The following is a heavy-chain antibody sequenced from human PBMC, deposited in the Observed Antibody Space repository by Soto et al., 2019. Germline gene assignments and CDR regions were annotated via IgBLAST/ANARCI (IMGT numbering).Heavy chain of an antibody. CDR2: ISGGGGGT. J-gene: IGHJ4*02. D-gene: IGHD3-10*01. CDR1: GFSFSNYA. CDR3: AKVGHYYGSGSYYNFAY. V-gene: IGHV3-23*01. Sequence: GSLRLSCAASGFSFSNYAMNWVRQAPGKGLEWVSGISGGGGGTYYADSVKGRFIISRDNSKNTVYLQMNSLRAEDTAFYYCAKVGHYYGSGSYYNFAYWGQGTLVTVSS.